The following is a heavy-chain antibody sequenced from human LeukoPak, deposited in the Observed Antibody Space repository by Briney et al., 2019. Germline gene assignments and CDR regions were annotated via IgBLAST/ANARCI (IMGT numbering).Heavy chain of an antibody. V-gene: IGHV4-59*12. CDR1: GGSIRNYY. Sequence: SETLSLTCTVSGGSIRNYYWSWIRQPPGKGLEWIGYIYYSGRTNYNPSLQSRVTIPVDTSKNQFSLKLSSVTAADTAMYYCARLSYDGSGYFDSWGQGTLVTVSS. J-gene: IGHJ5*01. D-gene: IGHD3-22*01. CDR2: IYYSGRT. CDR3: ARLSYDGSGYFDS.